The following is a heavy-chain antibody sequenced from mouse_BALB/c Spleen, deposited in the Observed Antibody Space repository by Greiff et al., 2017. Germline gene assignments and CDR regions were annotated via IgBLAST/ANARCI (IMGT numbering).Heavy chain of an antibody. V-gene: IGHV5-9-1*01. CDR3: ASLPLMDY. J-gene: IGHJ4*01. Sequence: GMLVESGGGLVKPGGSLKLSCAASGFTFSSYAMSWVRQTPEKRLEWVATISSGGSYTYYPDSVKGRFTISRDNAKNTLYLQMSSLRSEDTAMYYCASLPLMDYWGQGTSVTVSS. CDR1: GFTFSSYA. CDR2: ISSGGSYT. D-gene: IGHD2-10*01.